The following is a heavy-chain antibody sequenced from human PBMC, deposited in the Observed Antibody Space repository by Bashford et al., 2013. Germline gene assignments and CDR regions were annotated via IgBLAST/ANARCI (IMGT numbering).Heavy chain of an antibody. D-gene: IGHD3-16*02. CDR1: YSYLHVTQA. CDR2: ISADGSRK. V-gene: IGHV3-30-3*01. J-gene: IGHJ4*02. CDR3: VRDITGRYQGDY. Sequence: GSLRLSCAALWYSYLHVTQAMYWVRQAPGKGLEWVSFISADGSRKYYADSVKGRFTCSRDNSKNTLLLQMNSPRTEDTAVYYCVRDITGRYQGDYWGQGSLVTVSS.